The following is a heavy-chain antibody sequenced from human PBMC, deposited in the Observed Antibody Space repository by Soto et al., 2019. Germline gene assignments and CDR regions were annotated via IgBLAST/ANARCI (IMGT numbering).Heavy chain of an antibody. V-gene: IGHV1-69*01. CDR1: GGTFSSYA. J-gene: IGHJ6*02. CDR3: ARSQGSSTSLEIYYYYYYGMDV. D-gene: IGHD2-2*01. CDR2: INPISGTA. Sequence: QVQLVQSGAEVKKPGSSVKVSCKASGGTFSSYAISWVRQAPGQGLEWMGGINPISGTANYAQKVQGRVTITAHESTSTAYMELSSLRSEDTAVYYCARSQGSSTSLEIYYYYYYGMDVWGQGTTVTVSS.